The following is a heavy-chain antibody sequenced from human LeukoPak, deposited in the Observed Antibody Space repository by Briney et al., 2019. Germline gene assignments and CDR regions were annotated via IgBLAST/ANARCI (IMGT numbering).Heavy chain of an antibody. V-gene: IGHV1-69*04. CDR3: ARDFLTGETDY. J-gene: IGHJ4*02. Sequence: SVKVSCKASGGTFSSYAISWVRQAPGQGLEWMGRIIPILGIANYALKFQGRVTITADKSTSTAYMELSSLRSEDTAVYYCARDFLTGETDYWGQGTLVTVSS. CDR1: GGTFSSYA. D-gene: IGHD3-10*01. CDR2: IIPILGIA.